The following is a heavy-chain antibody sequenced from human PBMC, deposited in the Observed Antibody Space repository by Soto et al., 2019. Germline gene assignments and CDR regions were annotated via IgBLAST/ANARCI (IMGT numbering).Heavy chain of an antibody. CDR3: ATDAATYCGGDCYRSFYYGMDV. CDR1: GGTFSNHA. J-gene: IGHJ6*02. D-gene: IGHD2-21*02. Sequence: AVKVSCKASGGTFSNHAISWVRQDPGQGLEGVGGIIPMFPTADYAQRSQGRVTITADDSTTTVYMELSGLRSEDTAMYYCATDAATYCGGDCYRSFYYGMDVWGQGTTVTVSS. CDR2: IIPMFPTA. V-gene: IGHV1-69*13.